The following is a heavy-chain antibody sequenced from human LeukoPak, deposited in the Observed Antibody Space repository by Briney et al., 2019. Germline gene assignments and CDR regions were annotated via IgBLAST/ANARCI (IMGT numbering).Heavy chain of an antibody. CDR1: GYTFTGYY. Sequence: ASVKVSCTASGYTFTGYYMHWVRQAPGQGLEWMGWINPNSGGTNYAQKFQGRVTMTRDTSISTAYMELSRLRSDDTAVYYCAREGTYYDILTGRREDAFDIWGQGTMVTVSS. CDR3: AREGTYYDILTGRREDAFDI. V-gene: IGHV1-2*02. J-gene: IGHJ3*02. CDR2: INPNSGGT. D-gene: IGHD3-9*01.